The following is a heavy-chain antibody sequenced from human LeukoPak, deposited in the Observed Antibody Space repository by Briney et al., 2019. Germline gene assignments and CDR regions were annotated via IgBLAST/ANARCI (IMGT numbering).Heavy chain of an antibody. CDR3: ARHGSSGWYKPAYGMDV. CDR2: IYYSGST. V-gene: IGHV4-59*08. J-gene: IGHJ6*02. Sequence: ASETLSPTCTVSGGYISSYYWSWIRQPPGKGLEWIGYIYYSGSTNYNPSLKSRVTISVDTSKNQFSLKLSSVTAADTAVYYCARHGSSGWYKPAYGMDVWGQGTTVTVSS. CDR1: GGYISSYY. D-gene: IGHD6-19*01.